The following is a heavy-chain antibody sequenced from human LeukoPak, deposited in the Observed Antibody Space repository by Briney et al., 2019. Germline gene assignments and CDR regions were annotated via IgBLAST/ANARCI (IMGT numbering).Heavy chain of an antibody. J-gene: IGHJ3*02. V-gene: IGHV4-39*07. CDR2: IYYSGST. Sequence: SETLSLTCTVSGGSISSSSYYWGWIRQPPGKGLEWIGSIYYSGSTYYNPSLKSRVTISVDTSKNQFSLKLSSVTAADTAVYYCARKPSGLRWLQAFDIWGQGTMVTVSS. CDR1: GGSISSSSYY. CDR3: ARKPSGLRWLQAFDI. D-gene: IGHD5-24*01.